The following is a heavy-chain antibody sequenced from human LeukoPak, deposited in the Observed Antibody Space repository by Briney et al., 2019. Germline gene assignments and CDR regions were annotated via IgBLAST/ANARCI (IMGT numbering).Heavy chain of an antibody. CDR1: GFTYNTYT. CDR2: ISGSGYST. V-gene: IGHV3-23*01. J-gene: IGHJ5*02. Sequence: GGSLRLSCAASGFTYNTYTMAWVRQAPGKGLEWISSISGSGYSTFYADSVKGRFTISRDNSKKTVHLQMDKLRAEDTAIYYCATDSSSWNIFDNWGQGTLVTVSS. D-gene: IGHD6-13*01. CDR3: ATDSSSWNIFDN.